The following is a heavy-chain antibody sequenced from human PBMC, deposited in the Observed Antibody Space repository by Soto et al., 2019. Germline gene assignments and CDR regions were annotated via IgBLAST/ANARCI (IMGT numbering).Heavy chain of an antibody. CDR3: ARVEWTRTSNFYLFVDV. CDR2: IIPKLGIT. D-gene: IGHD3-3*01. J-gene: IGHJ6*04. V-gene: IGHV1-69*02. CDR1: VGTFSDYN. Sequence: VPLVQSGAEVKRPGSSVKVSCKAPVGTFSDYNIAWVRQARGQGLEWMGRIIPKLGITNYAHKCHDRVRITADEATGTAYMELTSLRYEDPAAYFCARVEWTRTSNFYLFVDVWGEWTSGTVST.